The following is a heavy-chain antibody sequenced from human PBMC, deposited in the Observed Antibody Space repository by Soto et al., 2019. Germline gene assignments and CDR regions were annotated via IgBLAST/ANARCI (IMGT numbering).Heavy chain of an antibody. CDR1: GYSFTSYW. CDR3: ARHQGDSSGYYYYGMDV. Sequence: GESLKISCKGSGYSFTSYWISWVRQMPGKGLEWMGRIDPSDSYTNYSPSFQGHVTISADKSISTAYLQWSSLKASDTAMYYCARHQGDSSGYYYYGMDVWGQGTKVTVSS. V-gene: IGHV5-10-1*01. J-gene: IGHJ6*02. CDR2: IDPSDSYT. D-gene: IGHD3-22*01.